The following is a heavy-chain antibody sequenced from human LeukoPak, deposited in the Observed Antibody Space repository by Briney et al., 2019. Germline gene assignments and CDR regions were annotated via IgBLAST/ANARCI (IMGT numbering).Heavy chain of an antibody. CDR3: ARGTPGYDFWSGYYPFDY. V-gene: IGHV4-30-4*07. J-gene: IGHJ4*02. D-gene: IGHD3-3*01. CDR2: IYSSGRS. Sequence: SETLSLTCAVSGDSISSGGYSWSWVRQPPGKGLEWIGYIYSSGRSYYNPSLQSRVTISVDTSKNQFSLKLSSVTAADTAVYYCARGTPGYDFWSGYYPFDYWGQGTLVTVSS. CDR1: GDSISSGGYS.